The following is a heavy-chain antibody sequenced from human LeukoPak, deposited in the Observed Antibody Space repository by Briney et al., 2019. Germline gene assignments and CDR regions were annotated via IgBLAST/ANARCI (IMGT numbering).Heavy chain of an antibody. CDR3: ARDSPSIESSIGYFDY. D-gene: IGHD2/OR15-2a*01. CDR1: GFTVSSNY. Sequence: GGSLRLSCAASGFTVSSNYMSWVRQAPGKGLEWVSVIYSGGSTYYADSVKGRFTISRDNSKNTLYLQMNSLRAEDTAVYYCARDSPSIESSIGYFDYWGQGTLVTVSS. V-gene: IGHV3-53*01. CDR2: IYSGGST. J-gene: IGHJ4*02.